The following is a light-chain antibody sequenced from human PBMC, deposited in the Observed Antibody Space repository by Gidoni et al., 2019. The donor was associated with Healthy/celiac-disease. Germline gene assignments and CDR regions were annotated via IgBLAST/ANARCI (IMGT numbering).Light chain of an antibody. Sequence: IVLTQSPRTLSLSPGERATLSCRASQSVSSSYLAWYQQKPGQAPRLLIYGASSRATGIPDRFSGSGSGTDFTLTISRLEPEDFAVYYCQQYGSFPGTFGQGTKVEIK. J-gene: IGKJ1*01. CDR3: QQYGSFPGT. CDR2: GAS. V-gene: IGKV3-20*01. CDR1: QSVSSSY.